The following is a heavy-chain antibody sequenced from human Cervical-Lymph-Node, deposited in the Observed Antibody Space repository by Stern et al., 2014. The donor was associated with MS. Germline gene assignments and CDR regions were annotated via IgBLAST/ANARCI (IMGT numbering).Heavy chain of an antibody. V-gene: IGHV1-69*01. CDR1: GGTFSGYA. Sequence: MQLVESGAEVKKPGSSVKVSCKVSGGTFSGYAVSWVRQAPGQGLEWIGGIIPVISKPNYAQKFQSRATITADESTSTVYMTLSSLRFEDTAVYFCAREPRDAGFFEFWGPGSMVTVSS. J-gene: IGHJ4*02. D-gene: IGHD5-24*01. CDR3: AREPRDAGFFEF. CDR2: IIPVISKP.